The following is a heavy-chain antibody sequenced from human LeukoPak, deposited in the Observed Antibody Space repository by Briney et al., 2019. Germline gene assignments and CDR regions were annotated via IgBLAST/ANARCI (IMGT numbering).Heavy chain of an antibody. V-gene: IGHV3-30-3*01. Sequence: GGSLRLSCAASGFTFSSYAMHWVRQAPGKGLGWVAVISYDGSNKYYADSVKGRFTISRDNSKNTLYLQMNSLRAEDTAVYYCARDPGVSTYSSSWAYYFDYWGQGTLVTVSS. D-gene: IGHD6-13*01. CDR3: ARDPGVSTYSSSWAYYFDY. CDR2: ISYDGSNK. J-gene: IGHJ4*02. CDR1: GFTFSSYA.